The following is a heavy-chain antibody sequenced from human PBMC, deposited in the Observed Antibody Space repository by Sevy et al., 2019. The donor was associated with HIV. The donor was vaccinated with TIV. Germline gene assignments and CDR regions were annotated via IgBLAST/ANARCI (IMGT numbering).Heavy chain of an antibody. CDR1: GFTFSSYA. CDR3: AKGRGSSGYYYFDY. CDR2: ISGSGGST. Sequence: GWSLRLSCAASGFTFSSYAMSWVRQAPGKGLEWVSAISGSGGSTYYADSVKGRFTISRDNSKNTLYLQMNSLRAEDTAVYYCAKGRGSSGYYYFDYWGQGTLVIVSS. J-gene: IGHJ4*02. V-gene: IGHV3-23*01. D-gene: IGHD6-19*01.